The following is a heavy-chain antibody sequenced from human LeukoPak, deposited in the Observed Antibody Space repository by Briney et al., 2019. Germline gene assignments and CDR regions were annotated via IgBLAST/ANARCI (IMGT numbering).Heavy chain of an antibody. Sequence: SETLSLTCSVSNVSISTYYWSWIRQSPGKGLEWIGYIYHGGTTSYNPSLKRRVTISVDSPKNQFFLRLTSLTAADTALYYCARHGGTLDYFDSWGPGSLVIVSS. CDR3: ARHGGTLDYFDS. CDR2: IYHGGTT. J-gene: IGHJ4*02. V-gene: IGHV4-59*08. CDR1: NVSISTYY. D-gene: IGHD1-26*01.